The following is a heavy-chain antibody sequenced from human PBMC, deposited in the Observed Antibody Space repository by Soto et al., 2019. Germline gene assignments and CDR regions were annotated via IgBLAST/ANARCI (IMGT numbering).Heavy chain of an antibody. Sequence: EVQLVESGGGLAQPGGSLRVSCAASGFSFSNYLMHWVRQVPGKGLVWVSRINSDGSSTNYADSVKGRVTISRDNAKNTLNLQMGSLRAEDTAVYFCARGRGSSGWYFDYWGQGTLVTVSS. CDR1: GFSFSNYL. CDR2: INSDGSST. D-gene: IGHD6-19*01. V-gene: IGHV3-74*01. J-gene: IGHJ4*02. CDR3: ARGRGSSGWYFDY.